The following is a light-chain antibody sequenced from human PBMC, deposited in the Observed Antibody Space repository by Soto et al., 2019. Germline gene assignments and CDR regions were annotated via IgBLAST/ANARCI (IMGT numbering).Light chain of an antibody. J-gene: IGKJ3*01. CDR2: AAS. CDR3: QQLNSYPRS. V-gene: IGKV1-9*01. CDR1: QGFSSY. Sequence: DIQLTQSPSFLSASVGDRVTITCRASQGFSSYLAWYQQKPGKAPKLLIYAASTLQRGVPSRFSGSGSGTEFTLTISSLQPEDFATYYCQQLNSYPRSFGAGTKVDIK.